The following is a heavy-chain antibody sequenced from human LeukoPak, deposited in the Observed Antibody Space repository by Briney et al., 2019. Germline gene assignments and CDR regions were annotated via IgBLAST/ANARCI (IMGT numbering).Heavy chain of an antibody. D-gene: IGHD1-1*01. Sequence: GGSLRLSCAASGFTFRSYWMSWVRQTPGRGLEWVANINQGETEKYYVDSVEGRFTISRDNAKNSLYLQMNSLRVEDTAMYYCARAVTTGTVDYWGQGTLVTVSS. V-gene: IGHV3-7*01. J-gene: IGHJ4*02. CDR3: ARAVTTGTVDY. CDR1: GFTFRSYW. CDR2: INQGETEK.